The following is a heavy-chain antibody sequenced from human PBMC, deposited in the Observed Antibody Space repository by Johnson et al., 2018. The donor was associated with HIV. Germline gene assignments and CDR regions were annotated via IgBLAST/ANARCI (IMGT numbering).Heavy chain of an antibody. Sequence: QEKLVESGGGVVQPGRSLRLSCAASGFTFSSYAMHWVRQAPVKGLEWVAVISYDGSNKYYADSVKGRFTISRDNSKNTLYLQMNSLRAEDTAVYYCVRPAAAGRDDAFDIWGQGTMVTVSS. D-gene: IGHD6-13*01. J-gene: IGHJ3*02. V-gene: IGHV3-30*04. CDR1: GFTFSSYA. CDR3: VRPAAAGRDDAFDI. CDR2: ISYDGSNK.